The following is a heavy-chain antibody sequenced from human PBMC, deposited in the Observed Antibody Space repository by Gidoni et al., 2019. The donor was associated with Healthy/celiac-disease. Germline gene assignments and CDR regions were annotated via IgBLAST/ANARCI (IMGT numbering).Heavy chain of an antibody. J-gene: IGHJ5*02. Sequence: QVQLQQWGAGLLKPSETLSLTCAVSGGSFSGYYWSWIRQPPGKGLEWIGEINHSGSTNYNPSLKSRVTISVDTSKNQFSLKLSSVTAADTAVYYCASAPGIVVVPAAPYNWFDPWGQGTLVTVSS. D-gene: IGHD2-2*01. CDR2: INHSGST. V-gene: IGHV4-34*01. CDR3: ASAPGIVVVPAAPYNWFDP. CDR1: GGSFSGYY.